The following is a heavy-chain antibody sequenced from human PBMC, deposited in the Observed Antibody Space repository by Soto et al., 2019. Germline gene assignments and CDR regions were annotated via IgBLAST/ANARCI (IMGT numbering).Heavy chain of an antibody. CDR2: IYYSGST. CDR3: ARHPLLYDFWSGYPAQDYYYYGMDV. V-gene: IGHV4-31*03. Sequence: PSETLSLTCTVSGGSISSGGYYWSWIRQHPGKGLEWIGYIYYSGSTYYNPSLKSRVTISVDTSKNQFSLKLSSVTAADTAVYYCARHPLLYDFWSGYPAQDYYYYGMDVWGQGTTVTVSS. CDR1: GGSISSGGYY. J-gene: IGHJ6*02. D-gene: IGHD3-3*01.